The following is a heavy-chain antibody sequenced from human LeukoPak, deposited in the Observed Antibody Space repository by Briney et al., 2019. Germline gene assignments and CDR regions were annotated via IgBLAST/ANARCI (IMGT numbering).Heavy chain of an antibody. CDR2: ITSSGSTI. CDR1: GFTFSSYE. Sequence: PGGSLRLSCAASGFTFSSYEMNWVRQAPGKGLEWVSYITSSGSTIYYADSVKGRFTMSRDNAKNSLYLQMNSLRAEDTALYYCARGHCSGGSCYTDWGQGTLLTVSS. J-gene: IGHJ4*02. V-gene: IGHV3-48*03. CDR3: ARGHCSGGSCYTD. D-gene: IGHD2-15*01.